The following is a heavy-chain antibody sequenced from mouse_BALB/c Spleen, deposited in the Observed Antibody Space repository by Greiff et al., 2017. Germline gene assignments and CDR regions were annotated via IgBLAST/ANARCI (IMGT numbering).Heavy chain of an antibody. CDR3: AREYGSSYRYFDY. J-gene: IGHJ2*01. V-gene: IGHV5-6-5*01. CDR2: ISSGGST. CDR1: GFTFSSYA. Sequence: EVKVVESGGGLVKPGGSLKLSCAASGFTFSSYAMSWVRQTPEKRLEWVASISSGGSTYYPDSVKGRFTISRDNARNILYLQMSSLRSEDTAMYYCAREYGSSYRYFDYWGQGTTLTVSS. D-gene: IGHD1-1*01.